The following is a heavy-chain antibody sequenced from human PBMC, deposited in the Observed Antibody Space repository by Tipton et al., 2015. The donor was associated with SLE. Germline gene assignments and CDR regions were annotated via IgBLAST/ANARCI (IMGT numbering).Heavy chain of an antibody. Sequence: TLSLTCAVYGGSFSGYYWSWIRQPPGKGLEWIGSIFYSGTTYYNLSLKSRVTISVDTSKNQFSLKLSSVTAADTAVFYCARHGKWEAFDIWGQGTMVSVSS. CDR2: IFYSGTT. J-gene: IGHJ3*02. CDR1: GGSFSGYY. CDR3: ARHGKWEAFDI. V-gene: IGHV4-34*12. D-gene: IGHD1-26*01.